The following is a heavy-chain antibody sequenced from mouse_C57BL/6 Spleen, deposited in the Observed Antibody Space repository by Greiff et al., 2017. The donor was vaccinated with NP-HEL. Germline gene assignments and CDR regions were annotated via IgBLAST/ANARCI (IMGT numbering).Heavy chain of an antibody. Sequence: QVQLQQSGAELVMPGASVKLSCKASGYTFTSYWMHWVKQRPGQGLEWIGEIDPSDSYTNYNQKFKGKSTLTVDKSSSTAYMQLSSLTSEDSAVYYCARRANWGFDYWGQGTTLTVSS. CDR2: IDPSDSYT. D-gene: IGHD4-1*01. J-gene: IGHJ2*01. CDR1: GYTFTSYW. V-gene: IGHV1-69*01. CDR3: ARRANWGFDY.